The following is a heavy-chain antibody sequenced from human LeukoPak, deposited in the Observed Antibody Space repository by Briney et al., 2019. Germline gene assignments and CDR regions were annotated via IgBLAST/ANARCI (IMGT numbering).Heavy chain of an antibody. CDR2: IYYSGST. D-gene: IGHD3-10*01. J-gene: IGHJ4*02. Sequence: PSETLSLTCTVSGGSISSYYWSWIRQPPGKGLEWIGYIYYSGSTNYNPSLKSRVTISVDTSKNQFSLKLSSVTAADTAVYYCARIIYGSGSYYQYYFDYWGQGTLVTVSS. V-gene: IGHV4-59*01. CDR3: ARIIYGSGSYYQYYFDY. CDR1: GGSISSYY.